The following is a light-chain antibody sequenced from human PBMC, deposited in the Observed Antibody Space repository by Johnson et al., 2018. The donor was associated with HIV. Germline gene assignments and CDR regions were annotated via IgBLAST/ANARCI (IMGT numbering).Light chain of an antibody. CDR3: GTCDSSLSVGF. CDR2: EHN. J-gene: IGLJ1*01. Sequence: QSVSTQPPSVSAAPGQKVTISCSGSSSNIGDNYVSWYQQLPGTAPKLLIYEHNKRPSGIPDRFSGSKSGTSATLGITGLQTGDEADSSFGTCDSSLSVGFFGPGTKVTVL. V-gene: IGLV1-51*02. CDR1: SSNIGDNY.